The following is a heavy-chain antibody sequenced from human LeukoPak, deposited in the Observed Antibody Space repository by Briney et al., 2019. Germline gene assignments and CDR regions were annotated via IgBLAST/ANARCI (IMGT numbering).Heavy chain of an antibody. Sequence: SETLSLTCTVSGGSISSYYWSWIRQPPGKGLEWIGNIFYSGSTYYSPSLRSRVTISLDTSRNQFSLKLNSVTAADTAVYYCTKSNGYGLVDIWGQGTMVTVSS. CDR2: IFYSGST. J-gene: IGHJ3*02. D-gene: IGHD3-10*01. CDR1: GGSISSYY. CDR3: TKSNGYGLVDI. V-gene: IGHV4-59*12.